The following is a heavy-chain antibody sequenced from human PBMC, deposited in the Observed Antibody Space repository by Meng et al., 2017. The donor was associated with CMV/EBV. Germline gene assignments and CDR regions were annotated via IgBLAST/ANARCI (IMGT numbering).Heavy chain of an antibody. CDR1: GFTFNDYA. CDR2: IYWNGGRV. J-gene: IGHJ4*02. CDR3: VKDESPGGADY. D-gene: IGHD3-10*01. Sequence: CAMSGFTFNDYAIHWVRQPPGSGLEWVSGIYWNGGRVGYADSVKGRFSISRDNAKDSLYLQMNSLRAEDTALYYCVKDESPGGADYWGQGTLVTVSS. V-gene: IGHV3-9*01.